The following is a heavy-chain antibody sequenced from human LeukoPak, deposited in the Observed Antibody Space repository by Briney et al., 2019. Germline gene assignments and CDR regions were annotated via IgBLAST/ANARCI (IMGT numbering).Heavy chain of an antibody. V-gene: IGHV4-30-4*01. CDR3: ARDIAALAGGRPFLVTAIGWFDP. J-gene: IGHJ5*02. CDR1: GVSISSGDYY. D-gene: IGHD2-21*02. Sequence: SETLSLTCTVSGVSISSGDYYWSWIRQPPGKGLEWIGYIYYSGSTYYNPSLKSRVTISVDTSKNQFSLKLSSVTAADTAVYYCARDIAALAGGRPFLVTAIGWFDPWGQGTLVTVSS. CDR2: IYYSGST.